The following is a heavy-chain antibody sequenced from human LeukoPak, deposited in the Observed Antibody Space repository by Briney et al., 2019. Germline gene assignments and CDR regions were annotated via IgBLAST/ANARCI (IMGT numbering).Heavy chain of an antibody. CDR3: ARAHYDYGDDY. J-gene: IGHJ4*02. CDR1: GGSFSGYY. CDR2: INHSGST. V-gene: IGHV4-34*01. D-gene: IGHD4-17*01. Sequence: SETLSLTCAVYGGSFSGYYWSWIRQPPGKGLEWIGEINHSGSTNYNPSLKSRVTISVDTSKNQFSLKLSSVTAADTAVYYCARAHYDYGDDYWGQGTLVTASS.